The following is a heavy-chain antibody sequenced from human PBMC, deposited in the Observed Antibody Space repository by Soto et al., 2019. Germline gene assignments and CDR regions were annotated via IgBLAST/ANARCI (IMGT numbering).Heavy chain of an antibody. V-gene: IGHV1-46*01. J-gene: IGHJ5*02. D-gene: IGHD6-19*01. CDR1: GYTFTSYY. CDR2: INPSGGST. CDR3: ARTTIVRSSGWYPCWFDP. Sequence: GASVKVSCKASGYTFTSYYMHWVRQAPGQGLEWMGIINPSGGSTSYAQKFQGRVTMTRNTSISTAYMELSSLRSEDTAVYYCARTTIVRSSGWYPCWFDPWGQGTLVTVSS.